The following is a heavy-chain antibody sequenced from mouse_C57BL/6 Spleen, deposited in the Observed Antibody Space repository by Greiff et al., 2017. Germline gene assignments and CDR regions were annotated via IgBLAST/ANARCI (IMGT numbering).Heavy chain of an antibody. CDR1: GYTFTSYW. Sequence: QVQLQQPGAELVMPGASVKLSCKASGYTFTSYWMHWVKQRPGQGLEWIGEIDPSDSYTNYNQKFKGKSTLTVDKSSSTAYMQLSSLTSEDAAVYYCARRNDYYGSRGYFDVWGTGTTVTVAS. J-gene: IGHJ1*03. CDR3: ARRNDYYGSRGYFDV. V-gene: IGHV1-69*01. D-gene: IGHD1-1*01. CDR2: IDPSDSYT.